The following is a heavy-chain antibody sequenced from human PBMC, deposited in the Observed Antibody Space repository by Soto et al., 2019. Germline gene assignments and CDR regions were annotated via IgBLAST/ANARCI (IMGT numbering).Heavy chain of an antibody. J-gene: IGHJ4*02. V-gene: IGHV4-34*01. CDR1: GVSFTGYY. CDR3: ATSHYHFWSAYYLAYFEH. D-gene: IGHD3-3*01. CDR2: INHSGST. Sequence: SETLSLTCAVYGVSFTGYYWSWIRQPPGKGLEWIGEINHSGSTDYNPSLKSRVTISVDTYKKQFSLKLSSVTAADTAVYYCATSHYHFWSAYYLAYFEHRGQGTLVTVSS.